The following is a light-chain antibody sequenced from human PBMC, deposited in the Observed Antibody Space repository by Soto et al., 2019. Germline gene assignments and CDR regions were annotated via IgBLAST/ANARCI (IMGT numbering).Light chain of an antibody. CDR2: GNS. J-gene: IGLJ1*01. Sequence: QSVLTQPPSVSGAPGQRVPISCTGGSSNIGAGYDVHWYQQLPGTAPKLLIYGNSNRPSGVPDRFSGSKSGTSASLAITGLQAEDEADYYCQSYDSSLSAYVFGTGTKVTVL. CDR3: QSYDSSLSAYV. CDR1: SSNIGAGYD. V-gene: IGLV1-40*01.